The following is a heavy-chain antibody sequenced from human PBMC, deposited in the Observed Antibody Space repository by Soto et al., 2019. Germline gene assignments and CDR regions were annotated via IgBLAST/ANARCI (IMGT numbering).Heavy chain of an antibody. J-gene: IGHJ4*02. CDR1: GFSLSTSGVG. V-gene: IGHV2-5*02. CDR3: AHTTHKSSSAYYDFWSGYWSPVVDFDY. Sequence: QITLKESGPTLVKPTQTLTLTCTFSGFSLSTSGVGVGWIRQPPGKALEWLALIYWDDDKRYSPSLKSRLTITKDTSKNQVVLTMTNMDPVDTATYYCAHTTHKSSSAYYDFWSGYWSPVVDFDYWGQGTLVTVSS. CDR2: IYWDDDK. D-gene: IGHD3-3*01.